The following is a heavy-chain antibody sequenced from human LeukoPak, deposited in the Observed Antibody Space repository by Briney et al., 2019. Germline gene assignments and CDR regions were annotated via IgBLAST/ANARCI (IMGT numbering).Heavy chain of an antibody. V-gene: IGHV4-59*02. CDR2: VYYSGST. CDR3: ARIHRYCSGGACYVLDN. CDR1: GGSVSGYY. J-gene: IGHJ4*02. Sequence: SETLSLTCVVSGGSVSGYYWGWIRQPPGRGLEWIGYVYYSGSTNYNPSFKSRITISVDTSRNQFSLQLSSVTAADTAVYYCARIHRYCSGGACYVLDNWGQGTLVAASS. D-gene: IGHD2-15*01.